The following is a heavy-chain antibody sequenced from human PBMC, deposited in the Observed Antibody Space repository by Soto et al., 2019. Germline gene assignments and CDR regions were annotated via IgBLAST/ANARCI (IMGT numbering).Heavy chain of an antibody. D-gene: IGHD5-18*01. CDR2: IYYSGST. CDR1: GGSISSSSYY. CDR3: ARHVGYSYGSYYYYYDMDV. V-gene: IGHV4-39*01. Sequence: SETLSLTCTVSGGSISSSSYYWGWIRQPPGKGLEWIGSIYYSGSTYYNPSLKSRVTISVDTSKNQFSLKLSSVTAADTAVYYCARHVGYSYGSYYYYYDMDVWGHGTTVTVSS. J-gene: IGHJ6*02.